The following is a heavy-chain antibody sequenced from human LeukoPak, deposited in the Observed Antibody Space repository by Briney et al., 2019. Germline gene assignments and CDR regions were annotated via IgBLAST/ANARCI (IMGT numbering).Heavy chain of an antibody. CDR2: FDPEDGET. D-gene: IGHD7-27*01. CDR3: ATGPLLGGRTGFDY. J-gene: IGHJ4*02. CDR1: GYTLTELS. Sequence: ASVKVSCKVSGYTLTELSMHWVRQAPGKGLEWMGGFDPEDGETIYAQKFQGRVTMTEDTSTDIAYMELSSLRSEDTAVYYCATGPLLGGRTGFDYWGQGTLVTVSS. V-gene: IGHV1-24*01.